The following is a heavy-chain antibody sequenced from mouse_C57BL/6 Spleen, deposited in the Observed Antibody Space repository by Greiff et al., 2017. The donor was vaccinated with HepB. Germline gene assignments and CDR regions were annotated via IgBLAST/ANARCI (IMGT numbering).Heavy chain of an antibody. CDR3: ATIATVVAPIPY. V-gene: IGHV1-81*01. J-gene: IGHJ3*01. D-gene: IGHD1-1*01. CDR1: GYTFTSYG. Sequence: QVQLKQSGAELARPGASVKLSCKASGYTFTSYGISWVKQRTGQGLEWIGEIYPSSGNTYYNEKFKGKATMTADKSSSTAYMELRSLTSEDSAVYFCATIATVVAPIPYWGQGTLVTVSA. CDR2: IYPSSGNT.